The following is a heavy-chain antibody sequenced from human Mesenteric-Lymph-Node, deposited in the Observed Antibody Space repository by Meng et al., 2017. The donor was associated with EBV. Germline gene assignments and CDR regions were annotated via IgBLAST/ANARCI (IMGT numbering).Heavy chain of an antibody. J-gene: IGHJ4*02. D-gene: IGHD1-26*01. V-gene: IGHV4-59*11. CDR3: ARWGATGPFDY. CDR2: IHYTGNT. CDR1: GDSISPLH. Sequence: QVQLQESGPGLVKSSETLSLSCSVSGDSISPLHWSWIRQPPGKGLEWIAYIHYTGNTKYNPSLESRVTISVDTSKNQFSLRLTSVTAADTAVYYCARWGATGPFDYWGQGTLVTVSS.